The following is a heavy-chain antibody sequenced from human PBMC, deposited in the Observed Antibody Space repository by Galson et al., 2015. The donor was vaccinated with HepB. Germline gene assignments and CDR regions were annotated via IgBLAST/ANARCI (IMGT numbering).Heavy chain of an antibody. Sequence: PALVKPTQTLTLTCTFSGFSLSTSGVGVGWIRQPPGKALEWLAVIYWDDDKGYGPSLKSRLTITKDTSKNQVVVTMTNMDPVDTATYYCAHRARGSPSPYCGGDCYGAFDYWGQGILVTVSS. CDR2: IYWDDDK. J-gene: IGHJ4*02. D-gene: IGHD2-21*02. CDR1: GFSLSTSGVG. CDR3: AHRARGSPSPYCGGDCYGAFDY. V-gene: IGHV2-5*05.